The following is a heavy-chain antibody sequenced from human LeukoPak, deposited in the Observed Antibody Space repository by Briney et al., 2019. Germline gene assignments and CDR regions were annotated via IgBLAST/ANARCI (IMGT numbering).Heavy chain of an antibody. CDR1: EFTFSSYA. J-gene: IGHJ6*02. Sequence: GGSLRLSCAASEFTFSSYAMSWVRQAPGKGLEWVANIKQDGSEKYYVDSVKGRFTISRDNAKNSLYLQMNSLRAEDTAVYYCARAQLPEDSLFYGMDVWGQGTTVTVSS. V-gene: IGHV3-7*01. D-gene: IGHD5-18*01. CDR2: IKQDGSEK. CDR3: ARAQLPEDSLFYGMDV.